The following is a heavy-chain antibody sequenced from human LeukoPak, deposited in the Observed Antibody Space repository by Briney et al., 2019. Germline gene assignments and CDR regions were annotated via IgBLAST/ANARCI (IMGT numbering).Heavy chain of an antibody. J-gene: IGHJ3*02. Sequence: PGGSLRLSCAASGFTFSSYGMHWVRQAPGKGLEWVAVISYDGSDKYCADSVKGRFTISRDNSKNTLYLQMNSLRAEDTAVYYCVFEGRADAFDIWGQGTMVTVSS. V-gene: IGHV3-30*03. CDR1: GFTFSSYG. CDR3: VFEGRADAFDI. D-gene: IGHD3-10*01. CDR2: ISYDGSDK.